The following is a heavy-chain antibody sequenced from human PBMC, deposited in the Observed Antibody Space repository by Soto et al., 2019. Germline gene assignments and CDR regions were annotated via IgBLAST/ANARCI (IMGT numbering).Heavy chain of an antibody. D-gene: IGHD2-15*01. CDR2: INHSGST. CDR3: ARTHCSGGSCYSKNWFDP. CDR1: GGSFSGYY. Sequence: PSETLSLTCAVYGGSFSGYYWSWIRQPPGKGLEWIGEINHSGSTNYNPSLKSRVTISVDTSKNQFSLKLSSVTAADTAVYYCARTHCSGGSCYSKNWFDPWGQGTLVTVSS. V-gene: IGHV4-34*01. J-gene: IGHJ5*02.